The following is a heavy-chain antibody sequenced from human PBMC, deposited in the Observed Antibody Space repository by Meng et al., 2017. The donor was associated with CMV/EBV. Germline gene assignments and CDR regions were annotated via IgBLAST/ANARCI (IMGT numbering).Heavy chain of an antibody. J-gene: IGHJ4*02. D-gene: IGHD3-22*01. Sequence: SVKVSCKASGFTFTSSAVQWVRQARGQRLEWIRWIVVGSGNTNYAQKFQERVTITRDMSTSTAYMELSSLRSEDTAVYYCAADLYSGYEKYYDSSGYYYWGQGTLVTVSS. CDR3: AADLYSGYEKYYDSSGYYY. CDR1: GFTFTSSA. CDR2: IVVGSGNT. V-gene: IGHV1-58*01.